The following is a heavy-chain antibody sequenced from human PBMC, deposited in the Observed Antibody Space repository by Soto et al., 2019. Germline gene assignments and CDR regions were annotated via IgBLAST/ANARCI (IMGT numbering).Heavy chain of an antibody. CDR3: ARRRDDYGGGTFDH. D-gene: IGHD4-17*01. V-gene: IGHV1-8*01. Sequence: QVQLVQSGAEVKKPGASVKVSCKASGYTFTSYDINWVRQATGQGLEWMGWMNPNSGNTGYAQKFQGRVTMTRNTSRSTAEQELSSVRSEDTAVYYCARRRDDYGGGTFDHRGPGTLVPVSS. J-gene: IGHJ4*02. CDR2: MNPNSGNT. CDR1: GYTFTSYD.